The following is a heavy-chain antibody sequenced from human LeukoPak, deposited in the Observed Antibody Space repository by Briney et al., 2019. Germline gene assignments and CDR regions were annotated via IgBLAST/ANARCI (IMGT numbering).Heavy chain of an antibody. V-gene: IGHV3-21*01. D-gene: IGHD3-9*01. CDR2: ISSSSYI. CDR3: ARDRPNYDILTGYPLYYYYYMDV. CDR1: GFTFSSYS. J-gene: IGHJ6*03. Sequence: GGSLRLSCAASGFTFSSYSMNWVRQAPGKGLEWVSSISSSSYIYYADSVKGRFTISRDNAKNSLYPQMNSLRAEDTAVYYCARDRPNYDILTGYPLYYYYYMDVWGKGTTVTVSS.